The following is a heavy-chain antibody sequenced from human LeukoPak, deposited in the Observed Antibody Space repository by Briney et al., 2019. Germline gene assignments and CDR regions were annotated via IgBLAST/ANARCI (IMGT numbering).Heavy chain of an antibody. CDR3: AKDYDMWTGSLDY. CDR1: GLTSGIYA. D-gene: IGHD3-9*01. CDR2: FSGGGDS. J-gene: IGHJ4*02. Sequence: GGSLRLSCAASGLTSGIYAMSWVRQAPGKGLEWVSAFSGGGDSFYADSVRGRFSISADRSRNILYLLMNSLRVEDTAVYYCAKDYDMWTGSLDYWGQGTLVTVSS. V-gene: IGHV3-23*01.